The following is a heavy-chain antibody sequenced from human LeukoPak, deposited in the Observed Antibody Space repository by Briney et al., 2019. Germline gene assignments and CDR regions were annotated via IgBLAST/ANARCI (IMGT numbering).Heavy chain of an antibody. CDR2: ISGSGGST. CDR3: AKDLNSDYGNAFDI. CDR1: GFTFSSYG. J-gene: IGHJ3*02. Sequence: GGTLRLSCAASGFTFSSYGMSWVRQAPGKGLEWVSAISGSGGSTYYADSVKGRSTISRDNSKNTLYLQMNSLRAEDTAVYYCAKDLNSDYGNAFDIWGQGTMVTVSS. V-gene: IGHV3-23*01. D-gene: IGHD4-17*01.